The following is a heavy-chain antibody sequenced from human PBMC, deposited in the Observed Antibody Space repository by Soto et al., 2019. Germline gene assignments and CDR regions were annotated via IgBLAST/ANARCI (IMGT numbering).Heavy chain of an antibody. CDR3: AKLYCTSSTCYFPGWFDP. D-gene: IGHD2-2*01. J-gene: IGHJ5*02. CDR2: VYYSGSS. V-gene: IGHV4-31*03. Sequence: PAETLSLTCTVSGNSISGGASFWSWIRQPPGKGLEWIANVYYSGSSYYNPSLKSRLTISVDTTKNQFSLQLKSVTAADTAVYYCAKLYCTSSTCYFPGWFDPWGQGTLVTVSS. CDR1: GNSISGGASF.